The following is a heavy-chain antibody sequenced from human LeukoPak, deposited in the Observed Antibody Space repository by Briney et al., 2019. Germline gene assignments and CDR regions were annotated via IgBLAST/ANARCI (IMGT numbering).Heavy chain of an antibody. CDR2: ISHSGTT. CDR1: GYSISSGFF. J-gene: IGHJ4*02. V-gene: IGHV4-38-2*02. D-gene: IGHD1-1*01. CDR3: TREEGGTTVDY. Sequence: SDTLSLTCTVSGYSISSGFFWGWIRQPPGKGLEWIGSISHSGTTYYNPSLKSRITISQDTSKNHFSLKVNSVTAADTAAYYCTREEGGTTVDYWGQGTLVTVSS.